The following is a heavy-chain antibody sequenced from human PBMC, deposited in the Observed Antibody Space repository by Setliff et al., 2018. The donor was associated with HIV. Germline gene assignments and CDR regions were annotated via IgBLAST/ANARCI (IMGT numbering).Heavy chain of an antibody. CDR1: GGSISSGSYY. Sequence: SETLSLTCTVSGGSISSGSYYWNWIRQPAGKGLEWVGQISTGGATDYNSSLKSRVTISLDKSKNQFSLRLNSVTAADTAVYYCARGPGIAAAGTRTHFFDYWGQGTLVTVSS. CDR2: ISTGGAT. D-gene: IGHD6-13*01. CDR3: ARGPGIAAAGTRTHFFDY. V-gene: IGHV4-61*09. J-gene: IGHJ4*02.